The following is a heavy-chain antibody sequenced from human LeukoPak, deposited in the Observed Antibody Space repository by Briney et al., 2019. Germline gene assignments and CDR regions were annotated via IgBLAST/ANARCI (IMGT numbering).Heavy chain of an antibody. CDR3: ARDGDGYSGDVDY. J-gene: IGHJ4*02. CDR2: ISGSGGST. Sequence: GGSLRLSCAASGSTFSSYGMSWVRQAPGKGLEWVSAISGSGGSTYYADSVKGRFTISRDNAKNSLYLQMNSLRAEDTAVYYCARDGDGYSGDVDYWGQGTLVTVSS. CDR1: GSTFSSYG. V-gene: IGHV3-23*01. D-gene: IGHD5-24*01.